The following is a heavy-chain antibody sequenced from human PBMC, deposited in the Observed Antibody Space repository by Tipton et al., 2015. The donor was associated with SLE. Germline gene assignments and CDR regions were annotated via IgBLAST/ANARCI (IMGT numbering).Heavy chain of an antibody. CDR3: ARVDFWSGYRWFDP. CDR1: GFTFSSYA. J-gene: IGHJ5*02. CDR2: ISYDGSNK. Sequence: SLRLSCAASGFTFSSYAMHWVRQAPGKGLEWVAVISYDGSNKYYADSVKGRFTISRDNSKNTLYLQMNSLRAEDTAVYYCARVDFWSGYRWFDPWGQGTLVTVSS. D-gene: IGHD3-3*01. V-gene: IGHV3-30*04.